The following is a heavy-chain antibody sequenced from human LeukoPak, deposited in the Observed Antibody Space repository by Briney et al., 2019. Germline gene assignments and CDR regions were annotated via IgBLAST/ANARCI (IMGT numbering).Heavy chain of an antibody. J-gene: IGHJ3*02. D-gene: IGHD6-25*01. V-gene: IGHV4-61*02. Sequence: PSQTLSLTCTVSGGSISSGSYYWSWIRQPAGKGLEWIGRIYTSGSTNYNPSLKSRVTISVDTSKTQFSLKLSSVTAADRAVYYCARAPQRSLDAFDIWGQGTMVTVSS. CDR2: IYTSGST. CDR1: GGSISSGSYY. CDR3: ARAPQRSLDAFDI.